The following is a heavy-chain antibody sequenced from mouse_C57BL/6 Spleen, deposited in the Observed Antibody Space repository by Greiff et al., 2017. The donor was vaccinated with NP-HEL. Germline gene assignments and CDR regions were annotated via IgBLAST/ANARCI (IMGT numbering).Heavy chain of an antibody. Sequence: EVMLVESGGGLVQPGGSMKLSCVASGFTFSNYWMNWVRQSPEKGLEWVAQIRLKSDNYATHYAESVKGRFTISRDDSKSSVYLQMNNLRAEDTGIYYCTYPPIYDGYYWFAYWGQGTLVTVSA. D-gene: IGHD2-3*01. J-gene: IGHJ3*01. CDR3: TYPPIYDGYYWFAY. V-gene: IGHV6-3*01. CDR1: GFTFSNYW. CDR2: IRLKSDNYAT.